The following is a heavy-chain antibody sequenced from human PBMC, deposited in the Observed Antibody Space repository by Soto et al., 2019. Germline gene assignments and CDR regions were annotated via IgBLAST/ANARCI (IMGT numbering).Heavy chain of an antibody. V-gene: IGHV1-3*01. CDR2: VNAGNGNT. Sequence: QVQLVQSGAEVKKPGASVRVSCEANGFTFRSYAVHWLRQAPGQRFEWMGWVNAGNGNTKYSQKFQGRPRLTRDTSASASYMELDSLTSEDTSVYFCALGMAALLGWFEAWGQGTLVTVSS. CDR3: ALGMAALLGWFEA. J-gene: IGHJ5*02. CDR1: GFTFRSYA. D-gene: IGHD6-19*01.